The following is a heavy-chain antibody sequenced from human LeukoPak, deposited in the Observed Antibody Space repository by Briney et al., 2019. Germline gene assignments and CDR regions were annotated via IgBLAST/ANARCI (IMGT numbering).Heavy chain of an antibody. J-gene: IGHJ4*02. CDR1: GGTFSSYA. D-gene: IGHD6-19*01. CDR2: IIPILGIA. V-gene: IGHV1-69*04. Sequence: ASVKVSCKASGGTFSSYAISWVRQAPGQGLEWMGRIIPILGIANYAQKFQGRVTITADKSTSTAYMELSSLRSEDTAVYYCATLGDGWYRTDFDYWGQGTLVTVSS. CDR3: ATLGDGWYRTDFDY.